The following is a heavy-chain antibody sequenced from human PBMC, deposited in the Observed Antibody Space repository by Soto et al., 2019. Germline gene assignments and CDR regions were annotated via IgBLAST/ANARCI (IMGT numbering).Heavy chain of an antibody. D-gene: IGHD1-26*01. V-gene: IGHV1-69*13. CDR3: ARDRASGSYPYFDY. Sequence: GASVKVSCKASGGTFSSYAISWVRQAPGQGLEWMGGIIPIFGTANYAQKFQGRVTITADESTSTAYMELSSLRSEDTAVYYCARDRASGSYPYFDYWGQGTLVTVSS. CDR1: GGTFSSYA. J-gene: IGHJ4*02. CDR2: IIPIFGTA.